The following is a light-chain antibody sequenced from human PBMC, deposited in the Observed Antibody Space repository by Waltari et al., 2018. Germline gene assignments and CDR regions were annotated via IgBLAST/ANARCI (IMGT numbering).Light chain of an antibody. CDR1: NSNIGSDT. Sequence: QSVLPQPPSTSGTPGQRVTISCSGSNSNIGSDTVRWYQQLPRSAPKLLIFANNQRPSGVPDRFSGSKSGTSASLAISGLQSEDEADYYCAAWEDSLNGWVFGGGTKLTVL. CDR3: AAWEDSLNGWV. V-gene: IGLV1-44*01. J-gene: IGLJ3*02. CDR2: ANN.